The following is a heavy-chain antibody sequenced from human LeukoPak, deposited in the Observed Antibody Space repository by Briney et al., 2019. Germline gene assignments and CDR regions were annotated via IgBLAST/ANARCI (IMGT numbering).Heavy chain of an antibody. CDR3: ARDLTTVTN. D-gene: IGHD4-11*01. CDR2: ISGSGGST. V-gene: IGHV3-23*01. J-gene: IGHJ4*02. CDR1: GFTFSSYA. Sequence: PGGSLRLSCVASGFTFSSYAMSWVRQAPGKGLEWVSGISGSGGSTYYADSVKGRFTISRDNAKNSLYLQMNSLRAEDTAVYYCARDLTTVTNWGQGTLVTVSS.